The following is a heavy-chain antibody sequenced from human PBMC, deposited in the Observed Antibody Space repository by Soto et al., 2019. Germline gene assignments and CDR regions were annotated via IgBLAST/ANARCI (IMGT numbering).Heavy chain of an antibody. J-gene: IGHJ5*02. CDR1: GDSVSSASFY. Sequence: SETLSLTCTVSGDSVSSASFYWIWIRQAPGKGLEWIGFIYFSGSTNYNPSLKSRVTMSLDTSKNQFSLNLSSVTPADTAVYYCATVNSGRNWFDPWGQGTLVTVSS. D-gene: IGHD6-19*01. CDR3: ATVNSGRNWFDP. CDR2: IYFSGST. V-gene: IGHV4-61*01.